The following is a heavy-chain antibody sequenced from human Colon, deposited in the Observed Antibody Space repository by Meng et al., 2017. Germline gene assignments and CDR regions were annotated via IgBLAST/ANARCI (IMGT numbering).Heavy chain of an antibody. V-gene: IGHV5-51*01. Sequence: GESLKISCRGSGYSFTSYWIGWVRQMPGKGLEWVGIIYPGDSDTRYSPSFQGQVTISADKSISTAYLQWSSLKAADTAMYYCARVGEGSGGGYYAFDIWGQGTMVTVSS. CDR1: GYSFTSYW. CDR3: ARVGEGSGGGYYAFDI. J-gene: IGHJ3*02. CDR2: IYPGDSDT. D-gene: IGHD6-19*01.